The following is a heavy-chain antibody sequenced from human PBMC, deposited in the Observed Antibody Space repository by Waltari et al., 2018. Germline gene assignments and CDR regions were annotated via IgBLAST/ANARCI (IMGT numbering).Heavy chain of an antibody. CDR3: ARDESSLLAP. CDR2: ISAYTGDT. CDR1: GYPFIRSG. J-gene: IGHJ5*02. Sequence: QVQLVQSGGEVKKPGASVKVSCKSSGYPFIRSGVSWVRQAPGQGLEWMAWISAYTGDTKNSPKLLGRVTVTTDTSMSTAYMELRSLRSDDTAVYYCARDESSLLAPWGQGTLVTVSS. D-gene: IGHD6-6*01. V-gene: IGHV1-18*01.